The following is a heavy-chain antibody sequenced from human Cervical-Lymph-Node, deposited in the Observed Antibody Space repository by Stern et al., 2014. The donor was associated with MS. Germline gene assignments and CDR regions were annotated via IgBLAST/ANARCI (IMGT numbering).Heavy chain of an antibody. V-gene: IGHV1-18*01. CDR2: ISACSRNT. CDR3: ARGGYPDAFDI. D-gene: IGHD5-12*01. Sequence: QVQLVESGAEVTQPGASVTVSCKASGYTFSSYGINWVRQAPGQGLEWVGWISACSRNTDDAQKLQGRVTMTTDKSTSTAYMELRSLRSDDTAVYYCARGGYPDAFDIWGQGTMVTVSS. J-gene: IGHJ3*02. CDR1: GYTFSSYG.